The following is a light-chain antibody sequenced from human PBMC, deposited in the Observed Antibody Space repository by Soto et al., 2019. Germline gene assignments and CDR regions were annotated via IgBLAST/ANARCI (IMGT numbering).Light chain of an antibody. CDR3: AAWDDSLNGHV. J-gene: IGLJ1*01. CDR2: SSN. CDR1: SSNIGSNS. Sequence: QSALTQPPSASGTPGQRVTISCSGSSSNIGSNSVSWYQQLPGTAPRLLIYSSNQRPSGVPDRFSASKSDTSASLAISGLQSEDEADYYCAAWDDSLNGHVFGTGTKLTVL. V-gene: IGLV1-44*01.